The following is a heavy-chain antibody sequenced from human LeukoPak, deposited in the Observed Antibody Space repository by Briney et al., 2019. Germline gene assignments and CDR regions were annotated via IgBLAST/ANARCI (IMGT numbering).Heavy chain of an antibody. CDR2: IFYSGDT. CDR1: GGSISSGDYY. J-gene: IGHJ4*02. V-gene: IGHV4-30-4*01. D-gene: IGHD3-10*01. Sequence: SQTLSLTCSVSGGSISSGDYYWSWVRQPPGKGLEWIGYIFYSGDTYYNPSLKSRVTISVDTSKNQFSLKLSPVTAADTAVYYCARVEFDGDDPLDYWGQGTVVTVSS. CDR3: ARVEFDGDDPLDY.